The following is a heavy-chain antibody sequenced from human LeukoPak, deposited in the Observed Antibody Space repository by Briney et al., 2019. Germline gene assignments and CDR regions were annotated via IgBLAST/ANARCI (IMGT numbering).Heavy chain of an antibody. CDR3: AARDGYPRGAFDY. Sequence: GGSLRLSCAASGFTFSSYAMSWVRQAPGKGLEWVSAISGSGGSTYYADSVKGRFTISRDNSKNTLYLQMNSLRAEDTAVYYCAARDGYPRGAFDYWGQGTPVTVSS. V-gene: IGHV3-23*01. CDR2: ISGSGGST. J-gene: IGHJ4*02. CDR1: GFTFSSYA. D-gene: IGHD5-24*01.